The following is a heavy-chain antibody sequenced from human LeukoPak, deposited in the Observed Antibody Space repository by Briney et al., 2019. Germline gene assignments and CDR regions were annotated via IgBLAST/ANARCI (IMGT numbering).Heavy chain of an antibody. J-gene: IGHJ6*03. CDR2: ISAYNGNT. CDR1: GYTFTSYG. Sequence: ASVKVSCKASGYTFTSYGISWVRQAPGQGLEWMGWISAYNGNTNYAQKLQGRVTMTTDTSTSTAYMELRSLRSDDTAVYYCAREDSGGQWLTYYYYYYMDVWGKGTTVTVSS. V-gene: IGHV1-18*01. CDR3: AREDSGGQWLTYYYYYYMDV. D-gene: IGHD6-19*01.